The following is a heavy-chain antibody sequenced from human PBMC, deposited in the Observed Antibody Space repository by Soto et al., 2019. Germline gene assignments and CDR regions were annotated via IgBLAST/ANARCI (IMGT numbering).Heavy chain of an antibody. CDR2: IKQDGSEK. D-gene: IGHD6-19*01. V-gene: IGHV3-7*01. CDR3: ARVRPYYSSGWYYFDY. Sequence: GGSLRLSCAASGFTFSSYWMSWVRQAPGKGLEWVANIKQDGSEKYYVDSVKGRFTISRDNAKNSLYLQMNSLRAEDTAVYYCARVRPYYSSGWYYFDYWGQGTLVTVSS. CDR1: GFTFSSYW. J-gene: IGHJ4*02.